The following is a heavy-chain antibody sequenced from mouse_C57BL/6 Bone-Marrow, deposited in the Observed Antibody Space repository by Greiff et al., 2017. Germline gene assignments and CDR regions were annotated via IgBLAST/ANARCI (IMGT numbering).Heavy chain of an antibody. CDR2: IWCDGSS. V-gene: IGHV2-6-1*01. J-gene: IGHJ1*03. Sequence: VKLMESGPGLVAPSQRLSITCTVSGFSFTSYGVHWVRQPPGKGLEWLVVIWCDGSSTYNSALKSRLSISENNSKSQVFLKMNRLQTDDTAMYYCARHGGPGYFDVWGTGTTVTVSS. CDR3: ARHGGPGYFDV. CDR1: GFSFTSYG.